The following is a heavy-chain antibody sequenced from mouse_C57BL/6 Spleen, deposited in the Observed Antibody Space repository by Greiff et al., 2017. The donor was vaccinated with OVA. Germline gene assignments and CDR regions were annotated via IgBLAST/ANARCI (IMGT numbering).Heavy chain of an antibody. D-gene: IGHD2-1*01. CDR3: AYGKDYAMDD. Sequence: EVNLVESGPELVKPGASVKISCKASGYSFTGYYMNWVTQSPEQSLEWIGEINPSTGGTPYNQKFKAKATLTVDKSSSTAYMQLKSLTSEDSAVYYCAYGKDYAMDDWGQGTSVTVSS. CDR1: GYSFTGYY. V-gene: IGHV1-42*01. J-gene: IGHJ4*01. CDR2: INPSTGGT.